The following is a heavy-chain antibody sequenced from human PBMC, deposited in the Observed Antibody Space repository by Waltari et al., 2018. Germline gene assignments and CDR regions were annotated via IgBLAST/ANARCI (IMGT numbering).Heavy chain of an antibody. CDR3: AGHEWGLPGF. V-gene: IGHV4-38-2*01. CDR1: GYSITSAYW. J-gene: IGHJ4*02. CDR2: IHYTGDT. Sequence: QVQLQESGPGLVKPSETLSLTCGVSGYSITSAYWWAWCRQPPGKGLEWIASIHYTGDTQYSPSRKSRVTISADKSKNEVSLRLTSVTAADTAVYYCAGHEWGLPGFWGQGTLVTVSS. D-gene: IGHD1-26*01.